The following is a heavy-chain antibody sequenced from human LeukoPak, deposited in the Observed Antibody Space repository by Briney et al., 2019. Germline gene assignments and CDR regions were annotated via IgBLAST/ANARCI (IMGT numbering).Heavy chain of an antibody. V-gene: IGHV3-49*04. Sequence: GGSLRLSCTASGFTFGDYAMSRVRQAPGKGLEWVGFIRSKAYGGTTEYAASVKGRFTISRDDSKSIAYLQMNSLKTEDTAVYYCTRALSDHYYGSGSYSYDWGQGTLVTVSS. CDR1: GFTFGDYA. CDR2: IRSKAYGGTT. D-gene: IGHD3-10*01. J-gene: IGHJ4*02. CDR3: TRALSDHYYGSGSYSYD.